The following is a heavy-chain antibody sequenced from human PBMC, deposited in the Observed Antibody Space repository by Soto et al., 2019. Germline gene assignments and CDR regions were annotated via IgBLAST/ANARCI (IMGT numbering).Heavy chain of an antibody. J-gene: IGHJ4*02. CDR1: GGSISSNNW. Sequence: PSETLSLTCAVSGGSISSNNWWSWVRHPPGKGLEWIGEIFHSGSTHYSPSLKSRVTISVDKSKKYFSLNLTSVTAADTAVYYCARVYSGSYSDSWGQGTLVTVS. CDR3: ARVYSGSYSDS. D-gene: IGHD1-26*01. V-gene: IGHV4-4*02. CDR2: IFHSGST.